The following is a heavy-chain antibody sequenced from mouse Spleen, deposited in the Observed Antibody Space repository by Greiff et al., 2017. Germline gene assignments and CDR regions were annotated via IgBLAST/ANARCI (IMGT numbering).Heavy chain of an antibody. CDR2: ISGGGSYT. V-gene: IGHV5-9-2*01. Sequence: EVKLVESGGGLVKPGGSLKLSCAASGFTFSSYGMSWVRQTPEKRLEWVATISGGGSYTYYPDSVKGRFTISRDNAKNNLYLQMSSLRSEDTALYYCARHSNYYGSSYDAMDYWGQGTSVTVSS. CDR3: ARHSNYYGSSYDAMDY. D-gene: IGHD1-1*01. J-gene: IGHJ4*01. CDR1: GFTFSSYG.